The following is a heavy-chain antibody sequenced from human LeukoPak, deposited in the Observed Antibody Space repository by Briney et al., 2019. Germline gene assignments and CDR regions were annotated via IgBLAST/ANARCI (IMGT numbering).Heavy chain of an antibody. V-gene: IGHV3-9*01. CDR3: ARGTVVKLFDY. CDR2: ITWNSGRI. CDR1: GFTFDDYA. Sequence: GGSLRLSCAASGFTFDDYAMHWVRQAPGKGLEWVSGITWNSGRIGYADSVKGRFTISRDNAKNSLYLRMNSLRAEDTAVYYCARGTVVKLFDYWGQGTLVTVSS. J-gene: IGHJ4*02. D-gene: IGHD4-23*01.